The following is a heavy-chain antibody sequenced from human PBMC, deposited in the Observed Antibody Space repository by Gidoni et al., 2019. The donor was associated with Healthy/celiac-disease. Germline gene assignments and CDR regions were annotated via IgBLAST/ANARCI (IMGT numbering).Heavy chain of an antibody. Sequence: QVQLVQSGAEVKKPGSSVKVYCKASGGTFSRYAISWVRQAPRQGLEWMGGIIPIFGTANYAQKFQGRVTITADESTSTAYMELSSLRSEDTAVYYCARGTYYYDSSGWGGFDYWGQGTLVTVSS. CDR1: GGTFSRYA. V-gene: IGHV1-69*01. CDR3: ARGTYYYDSSGWGGFDY. CDR2: IIPIFGTA. D-gene: IGHD3-22*01. J-gene: IGHJ4*02.